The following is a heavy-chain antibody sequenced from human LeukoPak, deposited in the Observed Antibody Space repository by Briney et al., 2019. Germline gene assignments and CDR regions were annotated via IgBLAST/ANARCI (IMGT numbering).Heavy chain of an antibody. CDR2: IYYTGSP. D-gene: IGHD1-26*01. V-gene: IGHV4-39*07. Sequence: SETLSLTCTVSGGFVSGSGYYWGWIRQPPGKGLEWIGTIYYTGSPYYNPSLKSRVTISVDTSKNHFSLKLSSVTAADTAVYYCARYSGSYPHDAFDIWGQGTMVTVSS. J-gene: IGHJ3*02. CDR1: GGFVSGSGYY. CDR3: ARYSGSYPHDAFDI.